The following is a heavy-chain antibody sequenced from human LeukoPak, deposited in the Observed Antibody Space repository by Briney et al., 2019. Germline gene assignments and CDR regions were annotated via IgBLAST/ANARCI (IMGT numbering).Heavy chain of an antibody. Sequence: SETLSLTCTVSGGXIGSYYCSWIRQPPGKGWECLGYIYHSGTTNYNPSLKSRVTISADTSKNQFSLKLTSVTAADTAIYYCARQRDYADYLDAFDVWGQGTMVTVSS. J-gene: IGHJ3*01. V-gene: IGHV4-59*08. CDR3: ARQRDYADYLDAFDV. CDR1: GGXIGSYY. CDR2: IYHSGTT. D-gene: IGHD4-17*01.